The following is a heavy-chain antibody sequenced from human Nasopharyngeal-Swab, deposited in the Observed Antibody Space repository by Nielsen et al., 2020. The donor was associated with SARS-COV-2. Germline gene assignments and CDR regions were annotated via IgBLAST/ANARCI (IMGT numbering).Heavy chain of an antibody. CDR2: INHSGST. CDR1: GGSFSGYY. Sequence: SETLSLTCAVYGGSFSGYYWSWIRQPPGKGLEWIGEINHSGSTNYNPSLKSRVTISVDTSKNQFSLKLSSVTAADTAVYYCARGMDTAMATFHIDYWGQGTLVTVSS. CDR3: ARGMDTAMATFHIDY. J-gene: IGHJ4*02. V-gene: IGHV4-34*01. D-gene: IGHD5-18*01.